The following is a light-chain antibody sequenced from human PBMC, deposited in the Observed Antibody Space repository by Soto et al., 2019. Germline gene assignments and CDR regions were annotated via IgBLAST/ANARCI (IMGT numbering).Light chain of an antibody. V-gene: IGKV3-20*01. J-gene: IGKJ1*01. CDR1: QSISSTS. CDR3: QHYSISLWT. Sequence: EIVLTQSPGTLSLSPGERATLSCRASQSISSTSLAWYQQKPGQAPRLLIYGISSRATGIPDRFSGSGSGTDFTLTINRLEPEDFAVYFCQHYSISLWTFGQGTKVDIK. CDR2: GIS.